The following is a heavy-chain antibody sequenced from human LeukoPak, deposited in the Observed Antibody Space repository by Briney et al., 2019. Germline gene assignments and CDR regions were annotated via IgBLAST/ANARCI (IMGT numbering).Heavy chain of an antibody. CDR2: ISDSGRTT. CDR3: SRDRLGGLDL. V-gene: IGHV3-48*03. Sequence: GGSLRLSCAVSGLTFSNFKMNWVRQAPGKGLEWVSYISDSGRTTFYADSVKGRFTNSRDNAKNSLYLQMSSLRVEDTAVYYCSRDRLGGLDLWGQGTLVTVSS. D-gene: IGHD5-12*01. J-gene: IGHJ5*02. CDR1: GLTFSNFK.